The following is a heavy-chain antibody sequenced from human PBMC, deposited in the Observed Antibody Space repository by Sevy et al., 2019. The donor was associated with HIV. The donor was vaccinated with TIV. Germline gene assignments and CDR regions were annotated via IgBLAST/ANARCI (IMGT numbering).Heavy chain of an antibody. CDR3: AREGSSRKGFDP. Sequence: ASVKVSCKASGGTFSSYAISWVRQAPGQGLEWMGGIIPIFGTANYAQKFQGRVTITADESTSTAYMELSSLRSEDTAVYYCAREGSSRKGFDPWGQGTLATVSS. D-gene: IGHD6-13*01. CDR1: GGTFSSYA. V-gene: IGHV1-69*13. J-gene: IGHJ5*02. CDR2: IIPIFGTA.